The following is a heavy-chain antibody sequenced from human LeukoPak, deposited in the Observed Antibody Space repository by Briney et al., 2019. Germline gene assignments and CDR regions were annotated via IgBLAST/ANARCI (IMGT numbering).Heavy chain of an antibody. CDR3: ARRNSYDGHYDY. V-gene: IGHV4-61*05. D-gene: IGHD3-22*01. CDR2: IYYSGST. Sequence: SETLSLTCTVSGGSISTSGYLWGWIRQPPGKGLEWIGYIYYSGSTNYNPSLKSRVTISLDTSKNQFSLNLSSVTAADTAVYYCARRNSYDGHYDYWGQGTLVTVSS. CDR1: GGSISTSGYL. J-gene: IGHJ4*02.